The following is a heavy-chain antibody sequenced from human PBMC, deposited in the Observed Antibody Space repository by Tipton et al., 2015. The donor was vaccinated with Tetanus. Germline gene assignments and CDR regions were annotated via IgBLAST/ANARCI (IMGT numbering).Heavy chain of an antibody. CDR1: GYTFTGYY. J-gene: IGHJ5*02. V-gene: IGHV1-2*02. D-gene: IGHD6-6*01. CDR3: ASSSDEEPWEAWFDP. Sequence: QLVQSGAEVKKPGASVKVSCKASGYTFTGYYMHWVRQAPGQGLEWMGWINPNSGGTNYAQKFQGRVTMTRDTSISTAYMELSRLRSDDTAVYYCASSSDEEPWEAWFDPWGQGTLVTVSS. CDR2: INPNSGGT.